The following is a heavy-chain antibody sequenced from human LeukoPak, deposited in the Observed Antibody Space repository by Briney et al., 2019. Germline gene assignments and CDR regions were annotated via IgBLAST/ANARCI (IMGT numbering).Heavy chain of an antibody. CDR3: AGYTRAYYMDV. CDR1: GFTFSSYW. Sequence: GGSLRLSCAASGFTFSSYWMHWVRQAPGKGLVWVSRINSDGSSTSYADSVKGRFTISRDNAKNTLYLQMNSLRAEDTAVYYCAGYTRAYYMDVWGKETTVTVSS. J-gene: IGHJ6*03. CDR2: INSDGSST. V-gene: IGHV3-74*01. D-gene: IGHD5-12*01.